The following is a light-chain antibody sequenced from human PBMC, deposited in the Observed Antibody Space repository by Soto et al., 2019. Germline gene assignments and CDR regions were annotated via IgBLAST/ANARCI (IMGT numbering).Light chain of an antibody. CDR1: HSIGTY. J-gene: IGKJ2*01. V-gene: IGKV1-39*01. Sequence: DIQMTQSPSSLSASVGDRVTITCRASHSIGTYLSWYQQKPWKAPNLLIYAASSLQSGVPSSFGGSGSGTDFTLTISSLQPEDFATYFCQQRYRTPYTFGQGTTLEI. CDR3: QQRYRTPYT. CDR2: AAS.